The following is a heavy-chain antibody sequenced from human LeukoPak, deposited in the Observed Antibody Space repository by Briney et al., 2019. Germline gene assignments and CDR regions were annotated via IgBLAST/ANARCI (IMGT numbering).Heavy chain of an antibody. Sequence: PSQTLSLICTVSGGPLSSGDYYWSSIRQPPGEGLGWIGYIYYSGSTSYNQSHKSRVTISVDTSKNQFSLKLSSVTAADTAVYCCARAGIYGSGSYSPNWFDPWGQGTLVTVSS. D-gene: IGHD3-10*01. V-gene: IGHV4-30-4*08. CDR1: GGPLSSGDYY. CDR3: ARAGIYGSGSYSPNWFDP. CDR2: IYYSGST. J-gene: IGHJ5*02.